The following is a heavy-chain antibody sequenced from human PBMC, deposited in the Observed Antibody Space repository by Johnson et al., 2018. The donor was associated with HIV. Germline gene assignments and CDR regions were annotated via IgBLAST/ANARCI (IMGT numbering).Heavy chain of an antibody. CDR2: IWYDGSNK. Sequence: QVQLVESGGGVVQPGRSLRLSCAASGFTFSSYGMHWVRQAPGKGLEWVAVIWYDGSNKYYADSVKGRFTISRDNSKNTLYLQMNSLKPEDTAVYYCTRDSAYARLWYEEAFDIWGQGTMVTVSS. CDR1: GFTFSSYG. V-gene: IGHV3-33*01. D-gene: IGHD3-10*01. J-gene: IGHJ3*02. CDR3: TRDSAYARLWYEEAFDI.